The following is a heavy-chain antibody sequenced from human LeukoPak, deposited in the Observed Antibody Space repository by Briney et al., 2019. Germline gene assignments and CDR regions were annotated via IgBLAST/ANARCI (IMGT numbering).Heavy chain of an antibody. Sequence: GGSLRLSCAASGFTFSSYAMHWVRQAPGKGLEWVAFIRYDGSDKYYADSVKGRFTISRDNSKNSLYLQMNSLRTEDTALYYCAKDNGGNWNYGPIDYWGQGTLVTVSS. D-gene: IGHD1-7*01. CDR3: AKDNGGNWNYGPIDY. V-gene: IGHV3-30*02. CDR1: GFTFSSYA. CDR2: IRYDGSDK. J-gene: IGHJ4*02.